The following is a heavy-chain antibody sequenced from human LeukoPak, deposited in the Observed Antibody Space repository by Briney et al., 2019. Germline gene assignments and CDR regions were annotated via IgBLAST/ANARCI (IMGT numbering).Heavy chain of an antibody. CDR3: AREETRKKKYDFWSEPGHYYMDV. CDR1: GGSFSGYY. D-gene: IGHD3-3*01. CDR2: INHSGST. V-gene: IGHV4-34*01. Sequence: SETLSLTCAVYGGSFSGYYWSWIRQPPGKGLEWIGEINHSGSTNYNPSLKSRVTISVDTSKNQFSLKLSSVTAADTAVYYCAREETRKKKYDFWSEPGHYYMDVWGKGTTVTVSS. J-gene: IGHJ6*03.